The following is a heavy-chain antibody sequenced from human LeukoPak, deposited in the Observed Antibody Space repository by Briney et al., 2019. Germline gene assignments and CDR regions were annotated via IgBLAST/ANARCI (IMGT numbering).Heavy chain of an antibody. D-gene: IGHD5-24*01. Sequence: QPGGSLRLSCAASGFIFSNYAMQWVRQAPGMGLEWVAFIRYDGGNTYYADSVKGRFTISRDNSKNTMYLQMNSLRAEDTAVYYCAKDDRWLQFCCWGQGTLVTVSA. CDR1: GFIFSNYA. V-gene: IGHV3-30*02. CDR3: AKDDRWLQFCC. CDR2: IRYDGGNT. J-gene: IGHJ4*02.